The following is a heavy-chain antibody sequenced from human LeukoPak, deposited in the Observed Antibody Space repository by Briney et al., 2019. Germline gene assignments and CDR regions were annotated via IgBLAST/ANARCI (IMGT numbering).Heavy chain of an antibody. D-gene: IGHD2-8*01. CDR3: AREAVCYGMDV. Sequence: GGSLRLSCAASGFTFSSYWMSLLRQAPRKLLQCVTNMNQDRSENYYVDSVKGRFTISRDNDKNSLYLQMNSLRDEDTAVYYCAREAVCYGMDVWGQGTTVTVSS. J-gene: IGHJ6*02. CDR1: GFTFSSYW. CDR2: MNQDRSEN. V-gene: IGHV3-7*03.